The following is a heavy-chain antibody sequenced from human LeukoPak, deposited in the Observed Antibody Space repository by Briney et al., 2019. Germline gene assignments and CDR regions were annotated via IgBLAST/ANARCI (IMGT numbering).Heavy chain of an antibody. CDR3: ARDRQQLVFPYYYYGMDV. Sequence: SQTLSLICTVSGGSISSGGYYWSWIRQHPGKGLEWIGYIYYSGSTYYNPSLKSRVTISVDTSKNQFSLKLSSVTAADTAVYYCARDRQQLVFPYYYYGMDVWGQGTTVTVSS. D-gene: IGHD6-13*01. J-gene: IGHJ6*02. CDR1: GGSISSGGYY. CDR2: IYYSGST. V-gene: IGHV4-31*03.